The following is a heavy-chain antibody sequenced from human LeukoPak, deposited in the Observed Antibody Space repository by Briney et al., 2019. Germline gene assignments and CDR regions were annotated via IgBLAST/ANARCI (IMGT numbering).Heavy chain of an antibody. CDR2: IKSDGKT. V-gene: IGHV3-74*01. Sequence: PGGSLRLSCAASGCSFSSYWMHWVRQAPGKGLVWVSRIKSDGKTNYADSVKGRFTISRDNAKNTVSLQMNSLRAEDTGVYYCARAPSEIGGYYPEYFRHWGQGTLVSVSS. J-gene: IGHJ1*01. CDR3: ARAPSEIGGYYPEYFRH. CDR1: GCSFSSYW. D-gene: IGHD3-22*01.